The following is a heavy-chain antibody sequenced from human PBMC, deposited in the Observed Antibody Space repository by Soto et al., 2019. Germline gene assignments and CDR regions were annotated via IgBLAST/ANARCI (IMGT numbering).Heavy chain of an antibody. CDR3: AKGRGGSGSRTPRVDF. CDR2: ISGGGDTT. D-gene: IGHD3-10*01. Sequence: EVQLLESGGGLVQPGGSLRLSCAASGFTFNNYAMTWVRQAPGKGLEWVSAISGGGDTTSYADSVKGRFTVSRDGSKNTVYLQMSSLRADDTALYYCAKGRGGSGSRTPRVDFWGQGTLVTVSS. V-gene: IGHV3-23*01. CDR1: GFTFNNYA. J-gene: IGHJ4*02.